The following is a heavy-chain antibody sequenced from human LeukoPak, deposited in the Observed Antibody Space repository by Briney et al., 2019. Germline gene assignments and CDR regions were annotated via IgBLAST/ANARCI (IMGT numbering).Heavy chain of an antibody. V-gene: IGHV4-34*01. CDR1: GGSFSGYY. CDR3: ARGDYSTAMGY. CDR2: INHSGST. D-gene: IGHD5-18*01. J-gene: IGHJ4*02. Sequence: SETLSLTCAVYGGSFSGYYWSWIRQPPGKGLEWIGEINHSGSTNYNPSLKSRVTISVDTSKNQFSLKLSSVTAADTAVYYCARGDYSTAMGYWGREPWSPSPQ.